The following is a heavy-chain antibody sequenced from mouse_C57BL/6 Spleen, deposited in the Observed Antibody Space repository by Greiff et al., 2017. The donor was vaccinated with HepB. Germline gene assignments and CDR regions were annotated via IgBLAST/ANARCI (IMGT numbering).Heavy chain of an antibody. CDR1: GFTFSSYA. Sequence: EVQLQQSGGGLVKPGGSLKLSCAASGFTFSSYAMSWVRQTPEKRLEWVATISDGGSYTYYPDNVKGRFTISRDNAKNNLYLQMSHLKSEDTAMYYCAREDWDRAMDYWGQGTSVTVSS. D-gene: IGHD4-1*01. V-gene: IGHV5-4*01. CDR3: AREDWDRAMDY. CDR2: ISDGGSYT. J-gene: IGHJ4*01.